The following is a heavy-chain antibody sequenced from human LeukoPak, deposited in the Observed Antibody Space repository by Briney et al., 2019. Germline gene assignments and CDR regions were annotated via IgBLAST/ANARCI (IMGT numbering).Heavy chain of an antibody. CDR2: IYPGDSDT. D-gene: IGHD6-13*01. V-gene: IGHV5-51*01. Sequence: GESLKISCVGSGYSFTSYWIGLVRQMPGKGLEWMGLIYPGDSDTRYSPSFQGQVTISADKSISTAYLQWSSLKASDTAMYYCARPGPSSSWYYWGLGTLVTVSS. J-gene: IGHJ4*02. CDR3: ARPGPSSSWYY. CDR1: GYSFTSYW.